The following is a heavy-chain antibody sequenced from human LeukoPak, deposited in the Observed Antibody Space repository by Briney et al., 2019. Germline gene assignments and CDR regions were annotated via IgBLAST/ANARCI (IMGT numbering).Heavy chain of an antibody. CDR3: AKRDSSGYYYYYYYYYMDV. CDR1: GGSFSGYY. Sequence: SETLSLTCAVYGGSFSGYYWNWIRQPPGRGLEWIGEVNHSGSTNYNPSLKSRVTISVDSSKNQFSLRLSSVTAADTAVYYCAKRDSSGYYYYYYYYYMDVWGKGTTVTISS. CDR2: VNHSGST. V-gene: IGHV4-34*01. J-gene: IGHJ6*03. D-gene: IGHD3-22*01.